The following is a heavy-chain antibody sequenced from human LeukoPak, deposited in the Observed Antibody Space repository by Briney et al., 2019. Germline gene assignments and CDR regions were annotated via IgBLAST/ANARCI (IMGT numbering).Heavy chain of an antibody. J-gene: IGHJ5*02. CDR1: GYTFTSYY. CDR3: AAGATINWFDP. CDR2: INPSGGST. Sequence: GASVKVSCKASGYTFTSYYMHWVRQAPGQGLEWMGIINPSGGSTGYAQKFQGRVTITRDMSTSTVYMELSSLRAEDTAVYYCAAGATINWFDPWGQGTLVTVSS. D-gene: IGHD5-12*01. V-gene: IGHV1-46*01.